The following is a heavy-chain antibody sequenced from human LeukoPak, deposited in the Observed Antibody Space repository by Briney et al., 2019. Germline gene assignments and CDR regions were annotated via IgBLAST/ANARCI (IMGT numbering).Heavy chain of an antibody. CDR2: IYIIGST. V-gene: IGHV4-4*07. J-gene: IGHJ6*03. D-gene: IGHD5-18*01. CDR3: ARTTEGGYTYDYFYYYYMDV. Sequence: SSETLSLTCTVSGGSISSYYWSWIRPPAGKGLEWIGRIYIIGSTNYNPSLKSRVTISVDTSKNQFSLKLRSVTAADTAVYYCARTTEGGYTYDYFYYYYMDVWGKGTTVTISS. CDR1: GGSISSYY.